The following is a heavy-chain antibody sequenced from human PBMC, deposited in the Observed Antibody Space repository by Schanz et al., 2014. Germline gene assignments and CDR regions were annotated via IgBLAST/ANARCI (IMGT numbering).Heavy chain of an antibody. CDR3: ARDGGFDSINAFDF. CDR2: MNPNSGRT. J-gene: IGHJ3*01. V-gene: IGHV1-8*01. D-gene: IGHD3-10*01. Sequence: QVQLVQSGAEVKMPGASVKVSCKASGYTFTSYDISWVRQATGQGLEWMGWMNPNSGRTGSAQKFQGRVTMTRNTSISTAYMELSSLTSEDTAVYYCARDGGFDSINAFDFWGQGTMVTVSS. CDR1: GYTFTSYD.